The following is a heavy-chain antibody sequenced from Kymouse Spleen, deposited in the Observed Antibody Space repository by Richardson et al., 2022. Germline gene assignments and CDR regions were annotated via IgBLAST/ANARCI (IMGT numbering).Heavy chain of an antibody. V-gene: IGHV3-33*01. D-gene: IGHD6-19*01. CDR3: ARDWGAVAALDY. Sequence: QVQLVESGGGVVQPGRSLRLSCAASGFTFSSYGMHWVRQAPGKGLEWVAVIWYDGSNKYYADSVKGRFTISRDNSKNTLYLQMNSLRAEDTAVYYCARDWGAVAALDYWGQGTLVTVSS. J-gene: IGHJ4*02. CDR2: IWYDGSNK. CDR1: GFTFSSYG.